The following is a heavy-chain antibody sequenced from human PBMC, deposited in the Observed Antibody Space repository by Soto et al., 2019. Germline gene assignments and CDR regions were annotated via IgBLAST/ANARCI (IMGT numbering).Heavy chain of an antibody. CDR2: INPSGGST. D-gene: IGHD5-12*01. V-gene: IGHV1-46*01. CDR3: AREMATIEEGAGNAFDI. J-gene: IGHJ3*02. CDR1: GSTFTSYY. Sequence: VSVKVSCKASGSTFTSYYMHWVRQAPVQGLEWMGIINPSGGSTSYAQKFQGRVTMTRDTSTSTVYMELSSLRSEDTAVYYCAREMATIEEGAGNAFDICGQGTMVTVSS.